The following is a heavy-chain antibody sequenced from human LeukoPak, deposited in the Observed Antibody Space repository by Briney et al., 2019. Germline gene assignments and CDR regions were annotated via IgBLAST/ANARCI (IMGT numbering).Heavy chain of an antibody. D-gene: IGHD3-22*01. J-gene: IGHJ4*02. CDR2: IKQDGSEK. CDR1: GFAFRMYL. CDR3: VRAPPYYYDSSGYYTGYYFDN. Sequence: GGSLRLACAASGFAFRMYLMSWVRQAPGKGLEWVANIKQDGSEKHYVASVKGRFTISRDNAEDSLYLQMNSLRAEDTAVYYCVRAPPYYYDSSGYYTGYYFDNWGQGTLVTVSS. V-gene: IGHV3-7*01.